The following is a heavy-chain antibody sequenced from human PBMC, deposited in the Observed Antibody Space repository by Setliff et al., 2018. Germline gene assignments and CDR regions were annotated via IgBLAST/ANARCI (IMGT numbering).Heavy chain of an antibody. CDR2: IWAAGDVK. D-gene: IGHD5-18*01. Sequence: GGSLRLSCAASEFTFTSHAMHWVRQAPGKGLEWVAMIWAAGDVKYYAASVKGRFTVSRDNSKNTMSLQMDSLTAEDTALYFCARSPGWIPWFDSWGQGTLVTVSS. V-gene: IGHV3-33*01. CDR1: EFTFTSHA. CDR3: ARSPGWIPWFDS. J-gene: IGHJ5*01.